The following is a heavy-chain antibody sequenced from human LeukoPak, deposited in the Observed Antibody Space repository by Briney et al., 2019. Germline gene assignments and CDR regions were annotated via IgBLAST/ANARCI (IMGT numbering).Heavy chain of an antibody. D-gene: IGHD2-2*01. CDR3: ARDHDPSINSDY. J-gene: IGHJ4*02. CDR2: ISAYNGNT. V-gene: IGHV1-18*01. CDR1: GYTFTTYG. Sequence: GASVKVSCKASGYTFTTYGISWVRQAPGQGLEWMGWISAYNGNTNYAQRFQDRVTMTTDTSTSTVYMELRSLRSDDTAVYYCARDHDPSINSDYWGQGTLVTVSS.